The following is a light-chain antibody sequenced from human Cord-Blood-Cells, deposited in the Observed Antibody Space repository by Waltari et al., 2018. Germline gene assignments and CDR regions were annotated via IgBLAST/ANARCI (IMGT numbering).Light chain of an antibody. Sequence: QSALTPPASVSGSPGQSITISCTGTSSDVGGYNYVSWYQQHPGKAPKLMIYEVSNRPSGVSNRFSRSKSGNTASLTISGLQAEDEADYYCSSYTRSSPWVFGGWTKLTVL. CDR1: SSDVGGYNY. CDR3: SSYTRSSPWV. J-gene: IGLJ3*02. V-gene: IGLV2-14*01. CDR2: EVS.